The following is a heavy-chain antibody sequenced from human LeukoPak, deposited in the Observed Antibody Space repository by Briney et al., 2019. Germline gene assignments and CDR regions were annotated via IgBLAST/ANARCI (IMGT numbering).Heavy chain of an antibody. Sequence: SETLSLTCTVSGGSISSYYWSWIRQPPGKGLEWIGYIYYSGSTNYNPSLKSRVTISVDTSKNQFSLKLSSVTAAGTAVYYCARVVEMATILDYWGQGTLVTVSS. J-gene: IGHJ4*02. CDR2: IYYSGST. CDR3: ARVVEMATILDY. D-gene: IGHD5-24*01. CDR1: GGSISSYY. V-gene: IGHV4-59*01.